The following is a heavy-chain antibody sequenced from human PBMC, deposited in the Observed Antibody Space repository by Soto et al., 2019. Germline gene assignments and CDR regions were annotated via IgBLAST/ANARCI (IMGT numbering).Heavy chain of an antibody. Sequence: PSQTLSRTCTVSGGSISSGGYYWSWIRQHPGKGLEWIGYIYYSGSTYYNPSLKSRVTISVDTSKNQFSLKLSSVTAAETAVYYCARLATWTWSDPRAQPTLLHVSS. CDR2: IYYSGST. CDR1: GGSISSGGYY. J-gene: IGHJ5*02. D-gene: IGHD1-1*01. CDR3: ARLATWTWSDP. V-gene: IGHV4-31*03.